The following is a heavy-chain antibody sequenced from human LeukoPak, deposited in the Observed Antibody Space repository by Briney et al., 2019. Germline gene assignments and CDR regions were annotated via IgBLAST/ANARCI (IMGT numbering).Heavy chain of an antibody. V-gene: IGHV3-23*01. Sequence: GGSLRLSCAASGFSFSSFGMSWVRQAPGKGPEWVTSISGSAGSTYNADSVKGRFTVSRDNSKNTLYLQMNSLRAEDTAVYYCAKLSGSFPYDTFDIWGQGIMVTVSS. CDR2: ISGSAGST. J-gene: IGHJ3*02. CDR1: GFSFSSFG. CDR3: AKLSGSFPYDTFDI. D-gene: IGHD1-26*01.